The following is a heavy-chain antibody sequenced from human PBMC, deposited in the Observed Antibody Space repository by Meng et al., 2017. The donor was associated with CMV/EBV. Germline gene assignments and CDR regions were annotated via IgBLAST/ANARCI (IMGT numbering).Heavy chain of an antibody. Sequence: GGSLRLSCAASGFTFSSYGMHWVRQAPGKGLEWVAVIWYDGSNKYYADSVKGRFTISGDNSKNTLYLQMNSLRAEDTAVYYCAKDPLGYCSSTSCYPSPTYPSYWSQGTLVTVSS. J-gene: IGHJ4*02. V-gene: IGHV3-33*06. CDR3: AKDPLGYCSSTSCYPSPTYPSY. CDR2: IWYDGSNK. D-gene: IGHD2-2*01. CDR1: GFTFSSYG.